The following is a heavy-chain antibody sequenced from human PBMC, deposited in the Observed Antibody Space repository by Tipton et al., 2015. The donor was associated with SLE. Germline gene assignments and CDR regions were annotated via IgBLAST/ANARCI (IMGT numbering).Heavy chain of an antibody. CDR1: GYTFTSYY. CDR2: INPSGGRT. J-gene: IGHJ6*02. V-gene: IGHV1-46*01. CDR3: VTLVDSNHSYYGMDV. Sequence: QSGPEVKKPGASVKVSCKASGYTFTSYYIHWVRRAPGQGLEWMGIINPSGGRTSYAQKFQGRVTMTRDTSTSTVYMDLSSLRSEDTAVYYCVTLVDSNHSYYGMDVWGQGTTVPVSS. D-gene: IGHD2-21*01.